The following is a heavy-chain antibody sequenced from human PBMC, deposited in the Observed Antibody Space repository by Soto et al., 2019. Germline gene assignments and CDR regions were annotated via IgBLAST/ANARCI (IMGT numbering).Heavy chain of an antibody. D-gene: IGHD1-26*01. CDR3: ARGPYSGSYYGY. Sequence: SSVKVSCKASGYTFTGYYMHWVRQAPGQGLEWMGWINPNSGGTNYAQKFQGRVTMTRDTSISTAYMELSRLRSDDTAVYYCARGPYSGSYYGYWGQGTLVTVSS. CDR2: INPNSGGT. CDR1: GYTFTGYY. V-gene: IGHV1-2*02. J-gene: IGHJ4*02.